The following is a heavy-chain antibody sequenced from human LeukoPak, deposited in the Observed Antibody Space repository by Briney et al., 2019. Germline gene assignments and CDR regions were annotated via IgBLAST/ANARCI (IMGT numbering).Heavy chain of an antibody. J-gene: IGHJ4*02. CDR2: IRYDGSNK. CDR1: GFTFSSYG. D-gene: IGHD4-23*01. Sequence: GGSLRLSCAASGFTFSSYGMHWVRQAPGKGLGWVAFIRYDGSNKYYADSVKGRFTISRDNSKNTLYLQMNSLRAEDTAVYYCARGAHKRDDYGGFFDYWGQKTLVTVSS. CDR3: ARGAHKRDDYGGFFDY. V-gene: IGHV3-30*02.